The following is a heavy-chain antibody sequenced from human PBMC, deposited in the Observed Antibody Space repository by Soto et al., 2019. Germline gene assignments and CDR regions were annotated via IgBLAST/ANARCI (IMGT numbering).Heavy chain of an antibody. CDR2: IYPGDSDT. D-gene: IGHD3-3*01. J-gene: IGHJ4*02. CDR1: GYSFTSYW. Sequence: EVQLVQSGAEVKKPGESLKISCKGSGYSFTSYWIGWVRQMPGKGLEWMGIIYPGDSDTRYSPSFQGQVTISADKSISTAYLQWSSLKASDTAMYYCARHPRPTVYDFGRGFDYWGQGTLVTVSS. V-gene: IGHV5-51*01. CDR3: ARHPRPTVYDFGRGFDY.